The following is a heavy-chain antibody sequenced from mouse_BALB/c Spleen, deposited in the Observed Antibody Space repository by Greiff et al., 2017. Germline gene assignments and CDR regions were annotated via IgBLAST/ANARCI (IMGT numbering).Heavy chain of an antibody. J-gene: IGHJ4*01. CDR3: ARSPYYRYDSYAMDY. CDR1: GYSITSDYA. Sequence: DVQLQESGPGLVKPSQSLSLTCTVTGYSITSDYAWNWIRQFPGNKLEWMGYISYSGSTSYNPSLKSRISITRDTSKNQFFLQLNSVTTEDTATYYCARSPYYRYDSYAMDYWGQGTSVTVSS. CDR2: ISYSGST. D-gene: IGHD2-14*01. V-gene: IGHV3-2*02.